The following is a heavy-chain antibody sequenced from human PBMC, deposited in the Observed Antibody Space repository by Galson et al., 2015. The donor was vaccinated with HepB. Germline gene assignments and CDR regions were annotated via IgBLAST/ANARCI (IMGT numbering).Heavy chain of an antibody. CDR3: ARDPSGWSFDY. J-gene: IGHJ4*02. CDR1: GFTFSNAW. V-gene: IGHV3-33*08. Sequence: SLRLSCAASGFTFSNAWMSWVRQAPGKGLEWVAIIWYDASRKYYADSVKDRFTISRDNTKNTLYLQMNSLRAEDTAVYYCARDPSGWSFDYWGQGTLVTVSS. D-gene: IGHD6-19*01. CDR2: IWYDASRK.